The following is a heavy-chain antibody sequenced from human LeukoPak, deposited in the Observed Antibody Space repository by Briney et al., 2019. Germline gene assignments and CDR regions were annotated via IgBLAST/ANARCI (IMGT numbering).Heavy chain of an antibody. J-gene: IGHJ4*02. D-gene: IGHD2/OR15-2a*01. CDR3: AGHHPRNTVDF. V-gene: IGHV4-34*01. CDR1: GGSFSGYY. Sequence: PSETLSLTCAVYGGSFSGYYWSWIRQPPGKGLEWIGEINHSGITNYKPSLKSRVVISVDTSKNQFSLKLTSVTAADTAVYYCAGHHPRNTVDFWGQGTLVTVSS. CDR2: INHSGIT.